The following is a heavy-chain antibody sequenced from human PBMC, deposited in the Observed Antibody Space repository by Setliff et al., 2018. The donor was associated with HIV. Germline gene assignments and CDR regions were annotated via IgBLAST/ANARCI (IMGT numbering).Heavy chain of an antibody. CDR2: KKQDGSES. Sequence: GGSLRLSCAASGFTFTTYWMGWVRQAPGKGLEWVANKKQDGSESKYVDSVKGRFSISRDNAKNSLYLQMDSLRADDTAVYYCATGHGSELYEPFHIWGQGTMVTVSS. CDR3: ATGHGSELYEPFHI. D-gene: IGHD3-10*01. V-gene: IGHV3-7*04. J-gene: IGHJ3*02. CDR1: GFTFTTYW.